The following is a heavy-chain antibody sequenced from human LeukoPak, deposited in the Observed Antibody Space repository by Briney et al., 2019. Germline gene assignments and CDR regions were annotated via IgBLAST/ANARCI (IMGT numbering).Heavy chain of an antibody. CDR2: ISSSSGYR. CDR1: GFIFSDYY. CDR3: ARQGLYDSSDFWTFQH. D-gene: IGHD3/OR15-3a*01. V-gene: IGHV3-11*06. Sequence: GGSLRLSCAASGFIFSDYYMSWIRQTPEKGLEWLSYISSSSGYRNYADSLMGRFTISRDNAKNSVYLQMNSLSAEDTAVYYCARQGLYDSSDFWTFQHWGQGTLVTVSS. J-gene: IGHJ1*01.